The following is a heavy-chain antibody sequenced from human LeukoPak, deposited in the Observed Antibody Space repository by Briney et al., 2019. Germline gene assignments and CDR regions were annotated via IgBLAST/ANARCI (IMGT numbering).Heavy chain of an antibody. CDR3: PPLGYCSSTSCDNHNY. Sequence: GGSLRLSCAASGFTFSSYAMSWVRQAPGKGLEWVSSISDNADNTYYADSVEGRFTISRDNSKNTLYLQMNSLRAEDTAVYYCPPLGYCSSTSCDNHNYWGQGTLVTVSS. V-gene: IGHV3-23*01. CDR2: ISDNADNT. CDR1: GFTFSSYA. D-gene: IGHD2-2*02. J-gene: IGHJ4*02.